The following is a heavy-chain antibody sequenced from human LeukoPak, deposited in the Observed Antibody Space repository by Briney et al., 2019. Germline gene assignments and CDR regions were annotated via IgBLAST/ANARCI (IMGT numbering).Heavy chain of an antibody. V-gene: IGHV3-21*01. CDR2: ISSSSSYI. Sequence: PGGSLRLSCVASGFSFSSYPMNWVRQAPGKGLEWVSSISSSSSYIYYADSVRGRFTISRDNAKNSLYLQMNSLRAEDTAVYYCARGRDGSQSPIDDWGQGTLVTVSS. CDR1: GFSFSSYP. J-gene: IGHJ4*02. CDR3: ARGRDGSQSPIDD. D-gene: IGHD5-24*01.